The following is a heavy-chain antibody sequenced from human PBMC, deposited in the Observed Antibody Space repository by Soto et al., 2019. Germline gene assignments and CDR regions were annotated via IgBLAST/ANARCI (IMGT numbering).Heavy chain of an antibody. D-gene: IGHD3-22*01. V-gene: IGHV3-33*01. Sequence: QVQLVESGGGVVQPGRSLRLSCAASGFTFSSYGMHWVRQAPGKGLEWVAVIWYDGSNKYYADSVKGRFTISRDNXRNTLYLQMNSLRAEDTAVYYCARDRTTDNSGLFDYWGQGTLVTVSS. CDR2: IWYDGSNK. J-gene: IGHJ4*02. CDR3: ARDRTTDNSGLFDY. CDR1: GFTFSSYG.